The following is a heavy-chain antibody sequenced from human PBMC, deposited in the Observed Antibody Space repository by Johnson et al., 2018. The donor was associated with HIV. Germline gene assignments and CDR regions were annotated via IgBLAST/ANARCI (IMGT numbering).Heavy chain of an antibody. CDR1: GFTFSSYA. V-gene: IGHV3-23*04. CDR3: TTDQVVRSYVGKHHI. J-gene: IGHJ3*02. Sequence: VQLVESGGGLVQPGGSLRLSCAASGFTFSSYAMSWVRQAPGKGLEWVSAISGNGGSNYYADSVKGRFTISRDDAKNTLYLQMNSLKTEDTAVDYCTTDQVVRSYVGKHHIWGQGTMVTVSS. CDR2: ISGNGGSN. D-gene: IGHD2-21*01.